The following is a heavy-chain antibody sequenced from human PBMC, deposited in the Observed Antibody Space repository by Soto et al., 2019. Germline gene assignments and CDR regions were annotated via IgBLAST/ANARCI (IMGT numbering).Heavy chain of an antibody. Sequence: EVQLVESGGGLIQPGGSLRLSCAASGFTVSSNYMTWVRQAPGKGLQWVSLIYSGGTTYYADSVKGRFTISRDNSKNTLYLQMNSLRAEDTAMYYCARDRCSGGSCFSDLWGQGTLVTVSS. D-gene: IGHD2-15*01. CDR1: GFTVSSNY. V-gene: IGHV3-53*01. CDR2: IYSGGTT. CDR3: ARDRCSGGSCFSDL. J-gene: IGHJ4*02.